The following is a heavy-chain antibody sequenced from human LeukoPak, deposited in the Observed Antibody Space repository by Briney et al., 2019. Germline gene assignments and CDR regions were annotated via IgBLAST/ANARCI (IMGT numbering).Heavy chain of an antibody. CDR2: INDDSSDI. D-gene: IGHD2-2*01. Sequence: PGGSLRLSCAACGFTFSLYAMNWVRQAPGKGLEWVSYINDDSSDIHYAGSVRGRFTISRDDARKTLYLQLSSLRVEDTAVYYCARDTFQPGLIDSWGQGTLVTVSS. V-gene: IGHV3-21*05. CDR1: GFTFSLYA. J-gene: IGHJ4*02. CDR3: ARDTFQPGLIDS.